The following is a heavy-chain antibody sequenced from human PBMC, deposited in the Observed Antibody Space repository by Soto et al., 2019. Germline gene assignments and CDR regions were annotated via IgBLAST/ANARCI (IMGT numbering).Heavy chain of an antibody. CDR3: AKSGGNGWFADAFDV. V-gene: IGHV3-53*01. CDR2: IYSGGST. CDR1: GFIVSSYY. Sequence: GGSLRLSCAGSGFIVSSYYMSWVRQAPGKGLEWISVIYSGGSTYYADSVKGRFTISRDNSENTLYLQLNSLRAEDTAVYYCAKSGGNGWFADAFDVWAQGTMVTVSS. D-gene: IGHD6-19*01. J-gene: IGHJ3*01.